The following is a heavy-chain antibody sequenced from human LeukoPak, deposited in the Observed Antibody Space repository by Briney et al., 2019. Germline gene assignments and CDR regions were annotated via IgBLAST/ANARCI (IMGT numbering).Heavy chain of an antibody. CDR1: GFTFSSYW. Sequence: AGGSLRLSCAASGFTFSSYWMSWVRQAPGKGLEWVANIKQDGSEKYYVDSVKGRFTISRDNAKNSLYLQMNSLRAEDTAVYYCARDLTPGYSYGSGAYGMDVWGQGTTVTVSS. J-gene: IGHJ6*02. CDR2: IKQDGSEK. CDR3: ARDLTPGYSYGSGAYGMDV. D-gene: IGHD5-18*01. V-gene: IGHV3-7*01.